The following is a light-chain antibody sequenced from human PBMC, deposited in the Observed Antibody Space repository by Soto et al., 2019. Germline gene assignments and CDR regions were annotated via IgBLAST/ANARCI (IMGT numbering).Light chain of an antibody. Sequence: EIVMTRYAATLSVCRGGRATLSCSASQSISGALAWYQQKPGQAPRLLIYGASTRATSFPARFSGSGSGTDFTLTISSLQSEDFAVYYWQQYNNWPWTFGQGTKVDIK. CDR3: QQYNNWPWT. J-gene: IGKJ1*01. CDR2: GAS. V-gene: IGKV3-15*01. CDR1: QSISGA.